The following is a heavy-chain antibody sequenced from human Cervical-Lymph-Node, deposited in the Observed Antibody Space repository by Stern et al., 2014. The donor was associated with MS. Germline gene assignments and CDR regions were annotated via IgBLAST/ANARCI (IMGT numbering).Heavy chain of an antibody. CDR2: IIPIVGTT. CDR3: ARDRRHYDTSGGYYFDA. J-gene: IGHJ4*02. Sequence: MQLVEYGAEVKKPGSSVKVSCTASGGSFSYYALNWVRQAPGQGPEWMGGIIPIVGTTNYEQKFQGRVTITADESTRTAYMELSSLRSEDTAVYYCARDRRHYDTSGGYYFDAWGQGTLVTVSS. CDR1: GGSFSYYA. D-gene: IGHD3-22*01. V-gene: IGHV1-69*01.